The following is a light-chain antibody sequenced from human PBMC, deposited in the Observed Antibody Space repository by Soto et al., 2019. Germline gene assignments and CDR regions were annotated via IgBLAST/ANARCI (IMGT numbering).Light chain of an antibody. V-gene: IGKV3-15*01. CDR1: QSVRSN. CDR3: QHYTYWPSWT. Sequence: EVVMTQSPAILSVSPGERATLSCKASQSVRSNLACYQLKPGQAPRLLLFGASTRASGVPDRFSGSASGTELPLTISSLQSEAFAVYYCQHYTYWPSWTFGQGTKVDIK. CDR2: GAS. J-gene: IGKJ1*01.